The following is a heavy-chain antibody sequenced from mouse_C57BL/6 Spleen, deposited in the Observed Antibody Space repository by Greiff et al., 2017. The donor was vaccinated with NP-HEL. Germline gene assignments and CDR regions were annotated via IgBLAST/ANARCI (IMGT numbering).Heavy chain of an antibody. CDR3: ARGGGYYEYFDV. Sequence: QVQLQQPGAELVRPGSSVKLSCKASGYTFTSYWMDWVKQRPGQGLEWIGNIYPSDSETHYNQKFKDKATLTVDKSSSTAYMQLSSLTSEDSAVYYCARGGGYYEYFDVWGTGTTVTVSS. J-gene: IGHJ1*03. D-gene: IGHD2-3*01. CDR1: GYTFTSYW. CDR2: IYPSDSET. V-gene: IGHV1-61*01.